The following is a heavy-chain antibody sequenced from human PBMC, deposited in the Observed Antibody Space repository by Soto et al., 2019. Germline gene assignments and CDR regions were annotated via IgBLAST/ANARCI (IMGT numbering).Heavy chain of an antibody. V-gene: IGHV5-10-1*03. Sequence: EVQLVQSGAEVKKPGESLRLSCQGSGYRFINYWISWVRQMPGKGLEWVGRIDTIDSYTVYSPSFQGHVTISIDTAINTAFLEWRSLQASDTAMYYCVRHGNGTPLYFYFWGRGTLVPVSS. CDR3: VRHGNGTPLYFYF. CDR1: GYRFINYW. D-gene: IGHD1-1*01. CDR2: IDTIDSYT. J-gene: IGHJ4*02.